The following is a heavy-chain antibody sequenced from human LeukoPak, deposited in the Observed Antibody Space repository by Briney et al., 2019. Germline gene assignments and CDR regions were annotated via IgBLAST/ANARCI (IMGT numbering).Heavy chain of an antibody. Sequence: GASVTVSCKASGGTFSSYAISWVRQAPGQGLEWVGGIIPIFGTANYAQKFQGRVTITADESTSTAYMELSSLRSEDTAVYYCARDLSVEMATRRYYYGMDVWGQGTTVTVSS. CDR1: GGTFSSYA. CDR2: IIPIFGTA. V-gene: IGHV1-69*01. J-gene: IGHJ6*02. D-gene: IGHD5-24*01. CDR3: ARDLSVEMATRRYYYGMDV.